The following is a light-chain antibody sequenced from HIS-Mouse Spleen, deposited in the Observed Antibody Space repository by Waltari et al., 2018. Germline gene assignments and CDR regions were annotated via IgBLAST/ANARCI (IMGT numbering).Light chain of an antibody. CDR1: SSDVGRYNL. CDR2: EGS. V-gene: IGLV2-23*01. CDR3: CSYAGSSTWV. J-gene: IGLJ3*02. Sequence: QSALTQPASVSGSPGQSITISCTGTSSDVGRYNLVPWYQQHPGKAPKLMIYEGSKRPSGVSNCFSGSKSGNTASLTISGLQAEDEADYYCCSYAGSSTWVFGGGTKLTVL.